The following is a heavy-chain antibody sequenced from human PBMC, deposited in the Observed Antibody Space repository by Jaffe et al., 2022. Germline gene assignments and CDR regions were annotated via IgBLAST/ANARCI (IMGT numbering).Heavy chain of an antibody. Sequence: EVQLVESGGGLVQPGRSLRLSCTASGFTFGDYAMSWFRQAPGKGLEWVGFIRSKAYGGTTEYAASVKGRFTISRDDSKSIAYLQMNSLKTEDTAVYYCTRDPVDGAARPFDYWGQGTLVTVSS. CDR3: TRDPVDGAARPFDY. D-gene: IGHD6-6*01. CDR2: IRSKAYGGTT. V-gene: IGHV3-49*03. J-gene: IGHJ4*02. CDR1: GFTFGDYA.